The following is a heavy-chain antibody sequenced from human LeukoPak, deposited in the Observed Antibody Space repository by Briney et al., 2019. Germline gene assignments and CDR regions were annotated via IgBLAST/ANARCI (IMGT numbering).Heavy chain of an antibody. CDR1: GYTFTSYD. D-gene: IGHD3-22*01. Sequence: ASVKVSCKASGYTFTSYDINWVRQATGQGLEWRGWVNPNSGNTGYAQKFQGRVTMTRNTSISTAYMELSSLRSEDTAVYYCARTKYYYDSSGYYYVDAFDIWGQGTMVTVSS. CDR3: ARTKYYYDSSGYYYVDAFDI. J-gene: IGHJ3*02. V-gene: IGHV1-8*01. CDR2: VNPNSGNT.